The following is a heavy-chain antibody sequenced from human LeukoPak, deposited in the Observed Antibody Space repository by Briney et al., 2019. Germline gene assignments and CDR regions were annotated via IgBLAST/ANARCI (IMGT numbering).Heavy chain of an antibody. CDR3: ARGGGLDV. J-gene: IGHJ6*02. D-gene: IGHD3-16*01. V-gene: IGHV3-74*01. CDR1: GFTFSSYD. CDR2: ICPDGTAT. Sequence: GGSLRLSCAASGFTFSSYDMHWVRQAPGKGPMWVSRICPDGTATNYADSVKARFIISRDNARNTVYLQMSNLRAEDTAVYFCARGGGLDVWGQGATVTVSS.